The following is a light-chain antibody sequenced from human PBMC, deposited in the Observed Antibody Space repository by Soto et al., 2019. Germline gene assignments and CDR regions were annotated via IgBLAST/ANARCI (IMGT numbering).Light chain of an antibody. Sequence: DIQMTQSPSSLSASGVDRVTITCRASQAIYNYLAWYQQKPGKVPTLLISAASTLQSGVPSRFSGSGSGTDFTLSISSLQPEDVATYYCQKFSAVPTFGGGTKVEI. CDR1: QAIYNY. CDR2: AAS. J-gene: IGKJ4*01. CDR3: QKFSAVPT. V-gene: IGKV1-27*01.